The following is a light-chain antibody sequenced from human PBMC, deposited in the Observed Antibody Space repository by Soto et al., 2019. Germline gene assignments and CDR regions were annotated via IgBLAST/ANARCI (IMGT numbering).Light chain of an antibody. J-gene: IGKJ2*01. Sequence: DIQMTQSPSTLSASVGDRVTITCRASQSISSWLAWYQQKPGKAPKLLIYDASSLESGVPSRFSGSGSGTEFTLTISSLQPDAFATYYCQQYNSYSPYTFGQGTKLEIQ. CDR2: DAS. CDR3: QQYNSYSPYT. CDR1: QSISSW. V-gene: IGKV1-5*01.